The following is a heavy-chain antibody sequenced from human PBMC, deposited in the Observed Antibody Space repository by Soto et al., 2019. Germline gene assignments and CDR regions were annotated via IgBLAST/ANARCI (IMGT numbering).Heavy chain of an antibody. V-gene: IGHV1-69*04. D-gene: IGHD2-8*01. CDR2: IIPILGIT. CDR1: GGSFSIHA. Sequence: VQLGQPGAEVKKPGSSLKVSCKASGGSFSIHAINWVRQAPGQGLVWMGRIIPILGITNYAQRFQGRVPIIGDKFTSTAYMELSSLRSEATAVYYCAKDGGIMDDYYYYDVDVWGQGTTVTVSS. J-gene: IGHJ6*02. CDR3: AKDGGIMDDYYYYDVDV.